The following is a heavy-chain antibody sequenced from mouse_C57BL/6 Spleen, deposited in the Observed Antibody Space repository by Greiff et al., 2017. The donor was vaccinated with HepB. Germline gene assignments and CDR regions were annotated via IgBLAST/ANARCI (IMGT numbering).Heavy chain of an antibody. J-gene: IGHJ3*01. D-gene: IGHD2-3*01. CDR1: GFSLTSYG. Sequence: VKLVESGPGLVAPSQSLSITCTVSGFSLTSYGVDWVRQSPGKGLEWLGVIWGVGSTNYNSALKSRLSISKDNSKSQVFLKMNSLQTDDTAMYYCAIFYVSPCFAYWGQGTLVTVSA. CDR2: IWGVGST. V-gene: IGHV2-6*01. CDR3: AIFYVSPCFAY.